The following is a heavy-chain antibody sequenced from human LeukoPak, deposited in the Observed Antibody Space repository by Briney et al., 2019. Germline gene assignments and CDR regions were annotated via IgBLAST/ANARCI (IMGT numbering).Heavy chain of an antibody. CDR2: INGDGSST. CDR3: ARDYSLWWLTN. V-gene: IGHV3-74*01. D-gene: IGHD2-21*01. CDR1: GFTFSSDW. J-gene: IGHJ4*02. Sequence: TGGSLRLSCAASGFTFSSDWMHWVRQAPGKGLVCVSYINGDGSSTNYADSVRGRFTISRDNAKKTLYLQMNSLRDEDTDVYYCARDYSLWWLTNWGQGTLVTVSS.